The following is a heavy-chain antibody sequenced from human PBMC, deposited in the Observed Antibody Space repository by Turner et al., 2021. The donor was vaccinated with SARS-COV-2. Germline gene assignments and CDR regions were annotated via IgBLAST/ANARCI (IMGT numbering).Heavy chain of an antibody. Sequence: QVQLVQSGAEVKKPGSSVKVSCKASGGTFSSYAISWVRQAPGQGLEWMGGIIPSFGTANFAQKFQGRVTITADKSTSTAYMELSSLRSEDTAVYYCARGATLVRGVIENLYYYYYGMDVWGQGTTVTVSS. D-gene: IGHD3-10*01. CDR2: IIPSFGTA. J-gene: IGHJ6*02. CDR1: GGTFSSYA. CDR3: ARGATLVRGVIENLYYYYYGMDV. V-gene: IGHV1-69*06.